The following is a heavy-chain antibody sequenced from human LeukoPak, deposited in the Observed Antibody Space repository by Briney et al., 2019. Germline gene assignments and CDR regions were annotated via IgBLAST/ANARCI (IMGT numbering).Heavy chain of an antibody. Sequence: ASVKVSCKASGYTFTSYGISWVRQAPGQGLEWMGWISAYNGNTNYAQKLQGRVTMTTDTSTSTAYMELSSLRSEDTAVYYCSRDILTGYYWRGYFDYWGQGTLVNVFS. V-gene: IGHV1-18*01. CDR2: ISAYNGNT. CDR3: SRDILTGYYWRGYFDY. CDR1: GYTFTSYG. D-gene: IGHD3-9*01. J-gene: IGHJ4*02.